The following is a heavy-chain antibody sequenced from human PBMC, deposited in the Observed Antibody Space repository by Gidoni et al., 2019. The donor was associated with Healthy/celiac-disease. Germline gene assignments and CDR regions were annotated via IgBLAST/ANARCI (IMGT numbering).Heavy chain of an antibody. CDR2: ISSSSSTI. CDR3: ARDRRTTVPFDY. D-gene: IGHD4-17*01. V-gene: IGHV3-48*02. Sequence: EVQLVECGGGLVQPGGALHLSSAAFVLPFSSYSMNWVRQSPGKGLDWVSYISSSSSTIYYADSVKGRFTISRDNAKNSLYLQMNSLRDEDTAVYYCARDRRTTVPFDYWGQGTLVAVSS. CDR1: VLPFSSYS. J-gene: IGHJ4*02.